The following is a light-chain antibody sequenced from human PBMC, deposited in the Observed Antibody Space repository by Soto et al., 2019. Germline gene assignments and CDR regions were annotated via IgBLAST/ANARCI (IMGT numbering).Light chain of an antibody. V-gene: IGKV1-39*01. J-gene: IGKJ1*01. CDR1: QSISSY. CDR2: AAS. Sequence: DIQMTQSPSSLSASVGDIVTITCRASQSISSYLNWYQQKPWKAPKLLIYAASSLQSGVPSRFSGSGSGTEFTLTISSLQPDDFATYYCQQYNSYSFGQGTKVDIK. CDR3: QQYNSYS.